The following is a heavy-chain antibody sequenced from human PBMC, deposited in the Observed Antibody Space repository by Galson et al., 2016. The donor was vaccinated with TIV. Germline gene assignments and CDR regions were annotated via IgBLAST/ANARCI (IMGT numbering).Heavy chain of an antibody. CDR2: VYEGARS. D-gene: IGHD3-16*01. V-gene: IGHV4-59*01. Sequence: SETLSLTCTVSGASISSGYWSWIRQPPGKGLEWIGYVYEGARSNYNPSLKSRAPISVDTSKNQFSLKLSSVTAADTAVYYCARDQGGASGYWGQGTLVTVSS. CDR1: GASISSGY. CDR3: ARDQGGASGY. J-gene: IGHJ4*02.